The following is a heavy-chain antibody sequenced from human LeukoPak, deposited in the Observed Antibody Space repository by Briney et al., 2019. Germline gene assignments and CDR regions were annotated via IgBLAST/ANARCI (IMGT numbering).Heavy chain of an antibody. CDR3: ARATYYYYMDV. Sequence: PGGSLRLSCAASGFTFRDYGMSWVRQAPGKGLEWVSGLTWNGGSTGYADSVKGRFTISRDNANNSLYLQMNSLRAEDTAVYYCARATYYYYMDVWGKGTTVTVSS. CDR2: LTWNGGST. V-gene: IGHV3-20*04. J-gene: IGHJ6*03. CDR1: GFTFRDYG.